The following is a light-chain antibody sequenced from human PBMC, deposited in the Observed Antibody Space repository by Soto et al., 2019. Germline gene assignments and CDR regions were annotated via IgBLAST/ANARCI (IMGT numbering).Light chain of an antibody. CDR2: AAS. J-gene: IGKJ4*01. CDR3: QKLHTDRHT. Sequence: IQLTQSPSFLSASIGDSVTITCRASEAIGTYLAWYQQKPGKSPNLLVSAASTLHSGVPSRFRGSGSRTDFSLTITGLQPEDVATYYCQKLHTDRHTVGCGTKVQNK. CDR1: EAIGTY. V-gene: IGKV1-9*01.